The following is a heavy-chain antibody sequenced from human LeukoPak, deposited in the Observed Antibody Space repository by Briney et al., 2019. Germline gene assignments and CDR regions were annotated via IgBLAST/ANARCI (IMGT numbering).Heavy chain of an antibody. Sequence: SETLSLTCTVSGSSISSHSWNWIRQPPGKGLEWIGSIYYSGSTHYNPRLTSRVTISGDMSKNQFSLKLSYVTAADTAVYYCARRGVEMAAIRADNWFDPWGQGTLVTVSS. V-gene: IGHV4-59*08. J-gene: IGHJ5*02. CDR2: IYYSGST. D-gene: IGHD5-24*01. CDR3: ARRGVEMAAIRADNWFDP. CDR1: GSSISSHS.